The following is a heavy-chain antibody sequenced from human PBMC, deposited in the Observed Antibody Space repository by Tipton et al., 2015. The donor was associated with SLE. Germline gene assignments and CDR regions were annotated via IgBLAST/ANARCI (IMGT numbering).Heavy chain of an antibody. J-gene: IGHJ3*01. Sequence: TLSLTCTVSGGSIGSYYWSWIRQPPGKGLEWIGYIYYSGSTNYNPSLKSRVTISVDTSKNQFSLKLSSVTAADTAVYYCARMGLCTTTTCNEGAFDVWGQGSMVTVSS. CDR3: ARMGLCTTTTCNEGAFDV. D-gene: IGHD2-2*01. V-gene: IGHV4-59*01. CDR1: GGSIGSYY. CDR2: IYYSGST.